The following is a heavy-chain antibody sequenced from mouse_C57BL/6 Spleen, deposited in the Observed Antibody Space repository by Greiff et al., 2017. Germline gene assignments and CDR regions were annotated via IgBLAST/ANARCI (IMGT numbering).Heavy chain of an antibody. D-gene: IGHD1-1*01. CDR2: IYPRSGNT. CDR1: GYTFTSYG. V-gene: IGHV1-81*01. J-gene: IGHJ1*03. Sequence: QVHVKQSGAELARPGASVKLSCTASGYTFTSYGISWVKQRPGQGLEWIGEIYPRSGNTSYTEKFKGKATLTADRSSTTAYMELRSLTSEDSAVYICAVLGITTVVEQYCDVWGTGTTVTVSS. CDR3: AVLGITTVVEQYCDV.